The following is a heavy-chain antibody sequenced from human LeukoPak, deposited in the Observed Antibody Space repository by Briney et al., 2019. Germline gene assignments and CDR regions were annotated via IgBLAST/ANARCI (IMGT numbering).Heavy chain of an antibody. Sequence: GGSLRLSCAASGFTFSSYGMSWVRQAPGKGLEWVSAISGGGGSTYYADSVKGRFTISRDNSKNTLYLQMNSLRAEDTAVYYCAKEIDGSGSYYFDYWGQGTLVTVSS. D-gene: IGHD3-10*01. CDR2: ISGGGGST. CDR1: GFTFSSYG. CDR3: AKEIDGSGSYYFDY. J-gene: IGHJ4*02. V-gene: IGHV3-23*01.